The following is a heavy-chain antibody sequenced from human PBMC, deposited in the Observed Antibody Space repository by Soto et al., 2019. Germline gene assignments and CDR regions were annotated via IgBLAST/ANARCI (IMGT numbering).Heavy chain of an antibody. CDR3: AWEVQVHTPAFVY. CDR1: GGTFNTYA. CDR2: ISPMFGAA. D-gene: IGHD3-10*01. V-gene: IGHV1-69*19. J-gene: IGHJ4*02. Sequence: QVQLVQSGAEMKKPGSSVQVSCQSSGGTFNTYAMNWVRQAPGQGPEWMGDISPMFGAANYAPKFQGRVTITADESTGTSYMQLSSLTSEDTALYFCAWEVQVHTPAFVYWGQGTLVTVSS.